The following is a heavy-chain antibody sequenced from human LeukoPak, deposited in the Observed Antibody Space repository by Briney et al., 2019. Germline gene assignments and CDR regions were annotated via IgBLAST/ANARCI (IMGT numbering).Heavy chain of an antibody. CDR2: ISGSGGST. Sequence: GGSLGLSCAASGFTFSSYAMSWVRQAPGKGLEWVSAISGSGGSTYYADSVKGRFTISRDNSKNTLYLQMNSLRAEDTAVYYCAKDKDGGNSGNYWGQGTLVTVSS. V-gene: IGHV3-23*01. D-gene: IGHD4-23*01. CDR3: AKDKDGGNSGNY. J-gene: IGHJ4*02. CDR1: GFTFSSYA.